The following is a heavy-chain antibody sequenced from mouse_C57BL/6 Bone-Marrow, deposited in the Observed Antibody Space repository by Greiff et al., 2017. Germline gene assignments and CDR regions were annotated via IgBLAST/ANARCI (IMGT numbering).Heavy chain of an antibody. Sequence: VQLQQPGAELVMPGASVKLSCKASGYTFTSYWMHWVKQRPGQGLEWIGEIDPSDSYTNYNQKFKGKSTLTVDKSSSTAYMQLSRLTSEDSAVYYCASDYYSNNYYAMDYWGQGTTVTVSS. CDR3: ASDYYSNNYYAMDY. D-gene: IGHD2-5*01. J-gene: IGHJ4*01. V-gene: IGHV1-69*01. CDR2: IDPSDSYT. CDR1: GYTFTSYW.